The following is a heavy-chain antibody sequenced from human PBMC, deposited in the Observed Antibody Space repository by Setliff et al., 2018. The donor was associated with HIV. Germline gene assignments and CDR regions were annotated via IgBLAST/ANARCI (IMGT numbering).Heavy chain of an antibody. CDR1: GFTFSSYE. Sequence: GGSLRLSCEGSGFTFSSYEMSWVRQAPGKGLEWVSAISGDGGDTAYADSLKGRFTISRDTSKSTLHLHMNSLRAEDTAVYYCARQAHPRGYYGSAGLFDYWGQGTPVTVSS. CDR3: ARQAHPRGYYGSAGLFDY. J-gene: IGHJ4*02. V-gene: IGHV3-23*01. CDR2: ISGDGGDT. D-gene: IGHD3-22*01.